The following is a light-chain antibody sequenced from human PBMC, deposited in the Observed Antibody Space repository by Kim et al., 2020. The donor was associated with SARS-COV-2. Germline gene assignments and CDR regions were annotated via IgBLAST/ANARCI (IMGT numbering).Light chain of an antibody. J-gene: IGKJ4*01. CDR3: QQCYSYPVT. Sequence: ATINCKASQSVLYSPNNKNYLAWYQQKPGQTPKLLISWASTRESGVPDRFSGSGSGTDFTLTISRLQAEDVAVYYCQQCYSYPVTFGGGTKVDIK. CDR1: QSVLYSPNNKNY. V-gene: IGKV4-1*01. CDR2: WAS.